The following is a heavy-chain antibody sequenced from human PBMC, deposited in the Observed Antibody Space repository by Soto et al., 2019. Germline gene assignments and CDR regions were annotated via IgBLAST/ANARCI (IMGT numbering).Heavy chain of an antibody. Sequence: ASVKVSCKASGYTFTSYYMHWVRQAPGQGLEWMGIINPSGGSTSYAQKFQGRVTMTRDTSTSTVYMELSSLRSEDTAVYYCAGDYVLVGVDTAGDRDYYGLDVWGQGTTVTVSS. V-gene: IGHV1-46*01. J-gene: IGHJ6*02. CDR3: AGDYVLVGVDTAGDRDYYGLDV. CDR1: GYTFTSYY. D-gene: IGHD2-15*01. CDR2: INPSGGST.